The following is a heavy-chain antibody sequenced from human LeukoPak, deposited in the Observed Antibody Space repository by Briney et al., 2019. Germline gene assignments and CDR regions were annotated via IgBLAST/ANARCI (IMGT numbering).Heavy chain of an antibody. CDR1: GGSFSGYY. J-gene: IGHJ5*02. Sequence: PSETLSLTCAVYGGSFSGYYWGWIRQPPGKGLEWIGSIYHSGSTYYNPSLKSRVTISVDTSKNQFSLKLSSVTAADTAVYYCARDPAVSSGWSGNWFDPWGQGTLVTVSS. D-gene: IGHD6-19*01. CDR2: IYHSGST. V-gene: IGHV4-38-2*02. CDR3: ARDPAVSSGWSGNWFDP.